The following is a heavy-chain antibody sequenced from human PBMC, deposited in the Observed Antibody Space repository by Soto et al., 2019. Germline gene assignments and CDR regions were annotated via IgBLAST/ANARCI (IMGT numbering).Heavy chain of an antibody. Sequence: DVQLVESGGGLVQPGRSLRLSCAASGFTFDDYAMHWVRQAPGKGLEWVSGISWNSGSIGYADSVKGRFTISRDNAKNSLYLQMNSLRAEDTALYYCAKDMGSSWPDNWFDPWGQGTLVTVSS. V-gene: IGHV3-9*01. D-gene: IGHD6-13*01. J-gene: IGHJ5*02. CDR1: GFTFDDYA. CDR3: AKDMGSSWPDNWFDP. CDR2: ISWNSGSI.